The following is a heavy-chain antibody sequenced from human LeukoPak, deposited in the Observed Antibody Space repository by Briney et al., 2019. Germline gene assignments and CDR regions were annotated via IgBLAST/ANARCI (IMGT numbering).Heavy chain of an antibody. CDR1: GFTFSSYW. Sequence: PGGSLRLSCAASGFTFSSYWMSWVRQAPGKGLEWAANIKQDGSEKYYVDSVKGRFTISRDNAKNSLYLQMNSLRAEDTAVYYCARDRPSSIAARPPGYWGQGTLVTVSS. V-gene: IGHV3-7*01. CDR3: ARDRPSSIAARPPGY. CDR2: IKQDGSEK. D-gene: IGHD6-6*01. J-gene: IGHJ4*02.